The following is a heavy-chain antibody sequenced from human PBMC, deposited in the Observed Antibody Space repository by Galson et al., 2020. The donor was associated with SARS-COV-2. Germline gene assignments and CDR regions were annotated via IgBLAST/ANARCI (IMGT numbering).Heavy chain of an antibody. V-gene: IGHV2-70*11. CDR2: LDCHDDK. J-gene: IGHJ4*02. D-gene: IGHD3-16*01. CDR1: GFSLNTRGMC. Sequence: SGPTLVKPTQTLTLTCTFSGFSLNTRGMCVSWIRQPPPKALEWLARLDCHDDKYYNTSLKTRLTISKDTSKNQVVLTMTNMDPVDTATYYGAWGQEPPLPVDYGGQGSLVAVSS. CDR3: AWGQEPPLPVDY.